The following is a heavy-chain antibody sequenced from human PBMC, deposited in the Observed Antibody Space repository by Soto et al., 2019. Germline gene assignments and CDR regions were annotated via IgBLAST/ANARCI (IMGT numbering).Heavy chain of an antibody. CDR2: INPNSGGT. J-gene: IGHJ4*02. Sequence: ASVKVSCKASGYTFTVYYMHWVRQAPGQGLEWMGWINPNSGGTNYAQKFQGWVTMTRDTSISTAYMELSRLRSDDTAVYYCARDNGSSGYGPLFDYWGQGTLVTVSS. D-gene: IGHD5-12*01. V-gene: IGHV1-2*04. CDR1: GYTFTVYY. CDR3: ARDNGSSGYGPLFDY.